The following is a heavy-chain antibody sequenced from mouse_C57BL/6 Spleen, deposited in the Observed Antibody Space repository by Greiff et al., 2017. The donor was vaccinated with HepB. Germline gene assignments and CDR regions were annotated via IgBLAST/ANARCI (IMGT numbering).Heavy chain of an antibody. V-gene: IGHV1-18*01. D-gene: IGHD1-1*01. CDR1: GYTFTDYN. Sequence: VQLKESGPELVKPGASVKIPCKASGYTFTDYNMDWVKQSHGKSLEWIGDINPNNGGTIYNQKFKGKATLTVDKSSSTAYMELRSLTSEETAVYYSARQVYEGYFDEWGEGTTLTVAS. CDR2: INPNNGGT. CDR3: ARQVYEGYFDE. J-gene: IGHJ2*01.